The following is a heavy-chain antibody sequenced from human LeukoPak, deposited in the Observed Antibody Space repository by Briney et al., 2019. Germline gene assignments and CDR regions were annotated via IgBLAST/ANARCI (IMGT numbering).Heavy chain of an antibody. CDR2: INHSGST. V-gene: IGHV4-34*01. CDR1: GGSFSGYY. CDR3: ARGPLVQSSPEFDP. J-gene: IGHJ5*02. D-gene: IGHD6-13*01. Sequence: SETLSLTCAVYGGSFSGYYWSWLRQPPGKGLEWLGEINHSGSTNYNPSLKSRVTISVDTSKNQFSLKLSSVTAADTAVYYCARGPLVQSSPEFDPWGQGALVTVSS.